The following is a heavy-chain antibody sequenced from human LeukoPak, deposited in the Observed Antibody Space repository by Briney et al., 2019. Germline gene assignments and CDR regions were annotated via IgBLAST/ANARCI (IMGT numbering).Heavy chain of an antibody. CDR2: ISGSGGST. CDR3: ATVRGKVVPAAAVYYYYYYGMDV. D-gene: IGHD2-2*01. J-gene: IGHJ6*02. V-gene: IGHV3-23*01. CDR1: GFTFSSYA. Sequence: TGGSLRLSCAASGFTFSSYAMSWVRQAPGKGLEWVSAISGSGGSTYYADSVKGRFTISRDNSKNTLYLQMNSLRAEDTAVYYCATVRGKVVPAAAVYYYYYYGMDVWGQGTTVTVSS.